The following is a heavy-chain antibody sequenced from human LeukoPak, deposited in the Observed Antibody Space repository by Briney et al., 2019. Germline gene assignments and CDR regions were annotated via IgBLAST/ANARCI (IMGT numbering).Heavy chain of an antibody. CDR2: FYLGESDT. CDR1: GCSFTSYW. CDR3: ASLGLEAYDCSGFYYLDY. V-gene: IGHV5-51*01. J-gene: IGHJ4*02. Sequence: GESLKISCKGTGCSFTSYWIGWGRQMSGKGVEWMGSFYLGESDTRYRPSFQGQVTLSPAKSLSTAYLQCGRLKAPGTAMYYCASLGLEAYDCSGFYYLDYWAQGTLVTLSS. D-gene: IGHD3-22*01.